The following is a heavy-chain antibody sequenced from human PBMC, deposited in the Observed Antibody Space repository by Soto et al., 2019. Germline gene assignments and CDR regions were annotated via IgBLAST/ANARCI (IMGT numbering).Heavy chain of an antibody. V-gene: IGHV1-3*01. D-gene: IGHD5-18*01. J-gene: IGHJ6*02. CDR3: ARVRIQLWSTDPYYYYGMDV. CDR1: GYTFTSYA. CDR2: INAGNGNT. Sequence: ASVKVSCKASGYTFTSYAMHWVRQAPGQRLEWMGWINAGNGNTKYSQKFQGRVTITRDTSASTAYMELSSLRSEDTAVYYCARVRIQLWSTDPYYYYGMDVWGQGTTVTVSS.